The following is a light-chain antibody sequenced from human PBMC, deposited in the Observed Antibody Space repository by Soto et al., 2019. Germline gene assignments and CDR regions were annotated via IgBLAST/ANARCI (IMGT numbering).Light chain of an antibody. CDR1: QSISSW. CDR2: KAS. CDR3: HTYNSYMFT. J-gene: IGKJ5*01. Sequence: DIQMTQSPSTLSASVGDRVTITCRASQSISSWLAWYQQKPGKAPKLLIYKASSLESGVPSRFSGSGSGTEFTLTISSLQPDDFATYYCHTYNSYMFTFGEGTRLEIK. V-gene: IGKV1-5*03.